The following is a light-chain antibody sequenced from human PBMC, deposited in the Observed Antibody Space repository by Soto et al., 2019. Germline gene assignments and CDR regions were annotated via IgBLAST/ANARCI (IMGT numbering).Light chain of an antibody. CDR2: DVS. J-gene: IGLJ1*01. CDR1: SSDVGGYNY. CDR3: TSHSSSSTLYV. Sequence: LTKPASVSGSPGQSITISCTGTSSDVGGYNYVSWYQHHPGKAPKLMIYDVSNRPSGVSNRFSGSKSGNTASLTISGLQAEDEADYYCTSHSSSSTLYVFGTGTKVTVL. V-gene: IGLV2-14*03.